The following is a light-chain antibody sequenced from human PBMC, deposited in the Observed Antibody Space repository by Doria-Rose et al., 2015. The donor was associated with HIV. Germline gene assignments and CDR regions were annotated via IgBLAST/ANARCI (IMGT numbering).Light chain of an antibody. Sequence: TQSPGTLSLSQGERATLSCRASQSVSSSYFAWYQQKPGQAPRLLIYGASSRATGIPDRFSGSGAGTDFTLTISRLGPEDFAVYYCQQYGTSLSITFGQGTRLEIK. V-gene: IGKV3-20*01. CDR3: QQYGTSLSIT. CDR2: GAS. CDR1: QSVSSSY. J-gene: IGKJ5*01.